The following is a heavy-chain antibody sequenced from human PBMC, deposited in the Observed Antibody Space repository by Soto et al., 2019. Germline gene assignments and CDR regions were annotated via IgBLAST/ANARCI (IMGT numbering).Heavy chain of an antibody. Sequence: VASVKVSCKASGYTFTGYYMHWVRQAPGQGPEWMGWINPNSGGSNYAQKFQVRVTMTRDTSTSTVYMELSRLRSDDTAVYYCASGPSQKWFDASGTGTLVTVS. CDR3: ASGPSQKWFDA. CDR2: INPNSGGS. V-gene: IGHV1-2*02. J-gene: IGHJ5*02. CDR1: GYTFTGYY.